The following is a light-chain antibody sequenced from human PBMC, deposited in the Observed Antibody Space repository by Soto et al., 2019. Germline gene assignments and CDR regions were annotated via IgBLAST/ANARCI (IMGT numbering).Light chain of an antibody. CDR1: QGISRY. V-gene: IGKV1-5*03. Sequence: IQLTQSPSSLSASVGDRVTITCRASQGISRYLAWYQQKPGKAPKLLIYKASTLKSGVPSRFSGSGSGTEFTLTISSLQPDDFATYYCQHYNSYSEAFGQGTKVELK. CDR2: KAS. CDR3: QHYNSYSEA. J-gene: IGKJ1*01.